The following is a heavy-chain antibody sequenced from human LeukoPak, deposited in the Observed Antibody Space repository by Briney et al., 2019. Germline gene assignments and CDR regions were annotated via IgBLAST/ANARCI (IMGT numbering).Heavy chain of an antibody. CDR2: ISVSGSTT. V-gene: IGHV3-23*01. CDR1: GFTFSSYA. Sequence: PGGSLRLSCAASGFTFSSYAMSWVRQAPGKRLEWVSAISVSGSTTYYADSVKGRFTISRDNSKNRLYLQMNSLRAGDTAVYYCAKRIVGAPYAFDIWGQGTMVTVSS. J-gene: IGHJ3*02. CDR3: AKRIVGAPYAFDI. D-gene: IGHD1-26*01.